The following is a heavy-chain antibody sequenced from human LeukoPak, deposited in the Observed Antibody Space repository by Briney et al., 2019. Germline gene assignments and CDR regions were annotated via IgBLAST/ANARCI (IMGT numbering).Heavy chain of an antibody. Sequence: PGGSLRLSCAASGFTFSSYSMNWVCQAPGKGLEWVSSISSSSSYIYYADSVKGRFTISRDNAKNSLYLQTNSLRAEDTAVYYCARDPLITYYYDSSGNHADWFDPWGQGTLVTVSS. CDR2: ISSSSSYI. CDR3: ARDPLITYYYDSSGNHADWFDP. J-gene: IGHJ5*02. D-gene: IGHD3-22*01. V-gene: IGHV3-21*01. CDR1: GFTFSSYS.